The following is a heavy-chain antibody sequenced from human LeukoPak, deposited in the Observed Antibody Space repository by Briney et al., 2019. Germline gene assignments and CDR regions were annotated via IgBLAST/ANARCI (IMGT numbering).Heavy chain of an antibody. CDR2: IYTSGST. CDR3: ARDQAGNYYYYMDV. CDR1: GYSISSGYY. J-gene: IGHJ6*03. V-gene: IGHV4-38-2*02. Sequence: SETLSLTCTVSGYSISSGYYRGWIRQPPGKGLEWIGRIYTSGSTNYNPSLKSRVTMSVDTSKNQFSLKLSSVTAADTAVYYCARDQAGNYYYYMDVWGKGTTVTISS.